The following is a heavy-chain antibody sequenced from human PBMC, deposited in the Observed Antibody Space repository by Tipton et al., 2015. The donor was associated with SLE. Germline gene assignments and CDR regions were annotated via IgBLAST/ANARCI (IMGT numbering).Heavy chain of an antibody. V-gene: IGHV4-59*08. D-gene: IGHD4-11*01. CDR3: ARGPDYSNYYFYRMDV. Sequence: TLSLTCTVSGGSISSNYWSWIRQPPGKGLEWIGYIYYSGSTNYSPSLESRVTISVDTSKNQFSLMLSSVTAADTAVYYCARGPDYSNYYFYRMDVWGQGTTVTVSS. CDR2: IYYSGST. CDR1: GGSISSNY. J-gene: IGHJ6*02.